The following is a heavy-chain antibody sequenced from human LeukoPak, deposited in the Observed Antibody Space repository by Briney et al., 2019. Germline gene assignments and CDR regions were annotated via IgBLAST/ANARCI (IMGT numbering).Heavy chain of an antibody. Sequence: PSETLSLTCTVSGGSISSGGYYWSWIRQPPGKGLEWIGSIYYSGSTYYNPSLKSRVTISVDTSKNQFSLKLSSVTAADTAVYYCARGLRFLEWLRVVFDYWGQGTLVTVSS. J-gene: IGHJ4*02. CDR1: GGSISSGGYY. D-gene: IGHD3-3*01. CDR3: ARGLRFLEWLRVVFDY. V-gene: IGHV4-39*07. CDR2: IYYSGST.